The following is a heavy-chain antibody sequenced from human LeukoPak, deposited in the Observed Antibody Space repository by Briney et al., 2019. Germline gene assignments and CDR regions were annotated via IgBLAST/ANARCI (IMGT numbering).Heavy chain of an antibody. Sequence: ASVKVSCKASGYTFTSYYMHWVRQAPGQGLEWMGIINPSGGSTSYAQKFQGRVTMTRDTSISTAYMELSRLRSDDTAVYYCAREAPSIAARRSEYYFDYWGQGTLVTVSS. J-gene: IGHJ4*02. CDR1: GYTFTSYY. CDR3: AREAPSIAARRSEYYFDY. CDR2: INPSGGST. D-gene: IGHD6-6*01. V-gene: IGHV1-46*01.